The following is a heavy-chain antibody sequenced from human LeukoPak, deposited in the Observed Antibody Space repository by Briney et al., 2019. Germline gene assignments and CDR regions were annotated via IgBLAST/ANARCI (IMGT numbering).Heavy chain of an antibody. CDR2: ISSSSSYI. CDR3: ARDYDSRFPGAFDI. J-gene: IGHJ3*02. CDR1: GFTFSSYS. Sequence: GGSLRFSCAASGFTFSSYSMNWVRQAPGKGLGWVSSISSSSSYIYYADSVKGRFTISRDNAKNSLYLQMNSLRAEDTAVYYCARDYDSRFPGAFDIWGQGTMVTVSS. V-gene: IGHV3-21*01. D-gene: IGHD3-22*01.